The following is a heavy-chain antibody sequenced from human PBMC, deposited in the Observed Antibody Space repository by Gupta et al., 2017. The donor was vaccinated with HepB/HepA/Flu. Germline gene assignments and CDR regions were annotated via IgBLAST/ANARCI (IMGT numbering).Heavy chain of an antibody. Sequence: LVESGGVLIQPGGSLRLSCAASGFNVGSNYLTWVRQTPGKGLQWVSLIYHSGTTYYADSVKGRFTVSRDNSETTLFLQMNTLKVEDTAIYYCVRSRYGRPDSWGQGTLVTVSS. CDR3: VRSRYGRPDS. D-gene: IGHD6-13*01. J-gene: IGHJ4*02. CDR1: GFNVGSNY. V-gene: IGHV3-53*01. CDR2: IYHSGTT.